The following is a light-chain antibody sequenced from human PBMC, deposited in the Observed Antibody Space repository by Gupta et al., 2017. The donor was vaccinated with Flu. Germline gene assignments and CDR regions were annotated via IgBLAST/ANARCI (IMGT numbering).Light chain of an antibody. CDR3: RQRSEWPRT. Sequence: EIVLTQSPATLSLSPGERATLSCRASQSVGSSLAWFQQKPGQAPRLLIYVASNRATGIPARFSGSGSGTTFTLTISSLEPEDFAVYYCRQRSEWPRTFGQGTKVEIK. J-gene: IGKJ1*01. CDR1: QSVGSS. V-gene: IGKV3-11*01. CDR2: VAS.